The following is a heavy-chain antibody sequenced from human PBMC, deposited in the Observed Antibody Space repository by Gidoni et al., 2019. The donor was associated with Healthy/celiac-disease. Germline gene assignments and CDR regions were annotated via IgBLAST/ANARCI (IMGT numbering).Heavy chain of an antibody. CDR2: INHSGST. CDR1: GWSFTRSY. CDR3: ATWEWEDIVVVPDANGHPTIN. Sequence: QVQLQPWGAGLLKPSETLSLTCAVYGWSFTRSYWSWTRQPPGKGLDWIGEINHSGSTNYNTSLKSRVTISVDTSKNQVSLKRSSVTAADTAVYYCATWEWEDIVVVPDANGHPTINWGQGTLVTVSS. V-gene: IGHV4-34*01. D-gene: IGHD2-2*01. J-gene: IGHJ4*02.